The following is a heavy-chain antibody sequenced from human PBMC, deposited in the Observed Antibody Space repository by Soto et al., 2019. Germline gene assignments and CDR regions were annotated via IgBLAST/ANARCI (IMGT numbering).Heavy chain of an antibody. V-gene: IGHV1-2*02. CDR3: ARGILRFLEWLSPGDGMDV. D-gene: IGHD3-3*01. J-gene: IGHJ6*02. CDR1: GYTFTGYY. Sequence: QVQLVQSGAEVKKPGASVKVSCKASGYTFTGYYMHWVRQAPGQGLEWMGWIKPNSGGTNYAQKFQSRVTMTRDTSISTAYMELSRLRSDDTAVYYCARGILRFLEWLSPGDGMDVWGQGTTVTVSS. CDR2: IKPNSGGT.